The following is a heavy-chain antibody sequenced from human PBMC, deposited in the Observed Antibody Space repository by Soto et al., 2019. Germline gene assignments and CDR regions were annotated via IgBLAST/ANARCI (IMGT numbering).Heavy chain of an antibody. J-gene: IGHJ6*02. CDR2: INHSGST. V-gene: IGHV4-4*02. CDR3: ARHPGYCSGSSCYGYYTMDV. Sequence: SETLSLTCAVSGGSISSSNWWSWIRQPPGKGLEWIGEINHSGSTNYNPSLESRVTISVDTPKNQFSLELSSVTAADTAVYSCARHPGYCSGSSCYGYYTMDVWGQGTMVTV. D-gene: IGHD2-2*01. CDR1: GGSISSSNW.